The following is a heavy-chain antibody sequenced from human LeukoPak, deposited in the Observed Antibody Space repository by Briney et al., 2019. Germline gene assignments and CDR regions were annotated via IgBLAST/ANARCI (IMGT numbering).Heavy chain of an antibody. J-gene: IGHJ4*02. CDR1: GDSVSSNGVA. CDR3: ARDQYCSSFACSFDY. D-gene: IGHD2-2*01. V-gene: IGHV6-1*01. CDR2: TYYRSQWYN. Sequence: KQSQTLSLTCVISGDSVSSNGVAWNWIRQSSSRGLEWLGRTYYRSQWYNEYAASVRGRITINPDTSKNQFSLQLNSVTPEDTAVYYCARDQYCSSFACSFDYWGQGTLVTVSS.